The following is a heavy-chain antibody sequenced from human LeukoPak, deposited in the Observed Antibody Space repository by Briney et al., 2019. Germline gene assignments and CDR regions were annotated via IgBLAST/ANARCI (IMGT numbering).Heavy chain of an antibody. Sequence: SSETLSLTCTVSGGSISTYYWSWIRQPPGKGLEWIGHIYYSGSSNYNPSLKSRVTISVDTSKTQFSLKLSSVTAADTAVYYCARDSGTTGEVKFDPWGQGTLVTVSA. V-gene: IGHV4-59*12. CDR3: ARDSGTTGEVKFDP. CDR1: GGSISTYY. CDR2: IYYSGSS. D-gene: IGHD3-10*01. J-gene: IGHJ5*01.